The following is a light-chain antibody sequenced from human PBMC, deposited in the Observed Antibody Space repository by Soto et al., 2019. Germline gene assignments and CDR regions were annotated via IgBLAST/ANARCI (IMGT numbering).Light chain of an antibody. V-gene: IGKV3-11*01. CDR3: QQRSNWPLYT. CDR2: DAF. Sequence: EIVLTQSPATLSLSPGERATLSCRASQSVSSYLAWYQQKPGQAPRLLIYDAFNRATGIPARFSGSGSGTDFTITFSSLEPEDFAVYYCQQRSNWPLYTFGQGTKLEIK. J-gene: IGKJ2*01. CDR1: QSVSSY.